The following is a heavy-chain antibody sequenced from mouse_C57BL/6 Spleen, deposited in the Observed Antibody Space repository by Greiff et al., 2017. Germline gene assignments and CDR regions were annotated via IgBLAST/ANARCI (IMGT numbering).Heavy chain of an antibody. CDR2: IDPANGTT. Sequence: VQLQQSVAELVRPGASVKLSCTASGFNIKNTYMHWVKQRPEQGLEWIGRIDPANGTTKYAPKFQGKATITADTSSNTAYLQLSSLTSEDTSSYYCARRPYSNPYYAMDYWGQGTSVTVSS. D-gene: IGHD2-5*01. V-gene: IGHV14-3*01. CDR3: ARRPYSNPYYAMDY. J-gene: IGHJ4*01. CDR1: GFNIKNTY.